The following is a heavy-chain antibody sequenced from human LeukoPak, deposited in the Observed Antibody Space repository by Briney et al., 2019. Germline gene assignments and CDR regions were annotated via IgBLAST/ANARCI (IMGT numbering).Heavy chain of an antibody. D-gene: IGHD3-22*01. V-gene: IGHV1-46*01. CDR3: ARDQRSGDSSGYAH. CDR1: GYTFTSYY. Sequence: ASVKVSFKASGYTFTSYYMHWVRQAPGQGLEWMGIINPSGGSTSYAQKFQGRVTMTRDTTTSTVYTELSSLRSEDTAVYYGARDQRSGDSSGYAHWGRGTRVTVSS. J-gene: IGHJ4*02. CDR2: INPSGGST.